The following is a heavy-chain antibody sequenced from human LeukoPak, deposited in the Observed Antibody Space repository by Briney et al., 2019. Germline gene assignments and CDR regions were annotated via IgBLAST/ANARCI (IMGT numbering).Heavy chain of an antibody. CDR1: GGSFSGYY. J-gene: IGHJ5*02. CDR3: ARVRRGSSWYLNWFDP. Sequence: SETLSLTCAVYGGSFSGYYWSWIRQPPGKGPEWIGEINHSGSTNYNPSLKSRVTISVDTSKNQFSLKLSSVTAADTAVYYCARVRRGSSWYLNWFDPWGQGTLVTVSS. D-gene: IGHD6-13*01. V-gene: IGHV4-34*01. CDR2: INHSGST.